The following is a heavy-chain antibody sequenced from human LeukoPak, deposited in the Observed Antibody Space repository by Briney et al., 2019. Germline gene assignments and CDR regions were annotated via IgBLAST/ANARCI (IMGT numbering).Heavy chain of an antibody. CDR2: VHYSGST. CDR3: ARYFCSGGRCSHFDY. J-gene: IGHJ4*02. V-gene: IGHV4-59*08. CDR1: LGSISGYY. Sequence: SETLSLTCTVSLGSISGYYWTWIRQPPGKGLEWMRYVHYSGSTSYNPSLKSRVTMSVDTSKNQFSLKLSSVTAADTAVYYCARYFCSGGRCSHFDYWGQGTLVTVSS. D-gene: IGHD2-15*01.